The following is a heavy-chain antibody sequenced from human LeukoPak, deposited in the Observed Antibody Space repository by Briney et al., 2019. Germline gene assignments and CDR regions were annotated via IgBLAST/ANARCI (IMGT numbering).Heavy chain of an antibody. Sequence: SETLSLTCAVYGGSFSGYYWSWIRQPPGKGLEWIGEINHSGSTNYNPSLKSRVTISVDTSKNQFSLKLSSVTAADTAVYYCARHYYDSSGPIDYWGQGTLVTVSS. CDR3: ARHYYDSSGPIDY. CDR2: INHSGST. D-gene: IGHD3-22*01. J-gene: IGHJ4*02. V-gene: IGHV4-34*01. CDR1: GGSFSGYY.